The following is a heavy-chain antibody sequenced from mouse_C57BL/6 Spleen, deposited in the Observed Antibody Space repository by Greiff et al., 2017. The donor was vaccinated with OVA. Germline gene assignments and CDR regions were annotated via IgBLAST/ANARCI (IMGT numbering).Heavy chain of an antibody. CDR2: FYPGDGDT. CDR1: GYAFSSSW. D-gene: IGHD2-4*01. CDR3: AGMNPLGYDYDDEFAC. J-gene: IGHJ3*01. V-gene: IGHV1-82*01. Sequence: QVQLQQSGPELVKPGASVTISCTASGYAFSSSWLNWVKRRLGKGLEWIGRFYPGDGDTNYNGKFKGKATLTADKSSNPAYMQLTYLTSADSAVSFCAGMNPLGYDYDDEFACWGQGTLVTVAA.